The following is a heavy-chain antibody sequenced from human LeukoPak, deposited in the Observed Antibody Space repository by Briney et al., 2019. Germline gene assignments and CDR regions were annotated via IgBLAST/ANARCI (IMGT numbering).Heavy chain of an antibody. CDR2: IESNGGDK. V-gene: IGHV3-7*04. J-gene: IGHJ4*02. D-gene: IGHD4-17*01. CDR3: ARVDYGDYAPGY. Sequence: ETLSLTCTVSGDSISSSSYYWGWIRQTPGKGLEYVANIESNGGDKYYVDSVKGRFTISRDNAKNSLYLQMNSLRAEDTAVYYCARVDYGDYAPGYWGQGTLDTVSS. CDR1: GDSISSSSYY.